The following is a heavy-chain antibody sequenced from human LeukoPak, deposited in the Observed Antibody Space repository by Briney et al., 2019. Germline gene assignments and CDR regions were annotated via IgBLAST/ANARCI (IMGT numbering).Heavy chain of an antibody. D-gene: IGHD3-10*01. J-gene: IGHJ6*03. V-gene: IGHV3-23*01. CDR3: ARQILRESYFYYLDV. Sequence: GGSLRLSCAASGFSFNSFGMSWVRQTPGKGLEWVSSIHSRGDNTHYADSLEGRFTISRDTWKNTVYLQMNRLRVEDTATYYCARQILRESYFYYLDVWGTGTPVTVSS. CDR2: IHSRGDNT. CDR1: GFSFNSFG.